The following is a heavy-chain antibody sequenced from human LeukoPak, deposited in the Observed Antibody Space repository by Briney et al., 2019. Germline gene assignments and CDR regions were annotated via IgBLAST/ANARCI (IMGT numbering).Heavy chain of an antibody. V-gene: IGHV7-4-1*02. D-gene: IGHD6-13*01. J-gene: IGHJ4*02. CDR3: ARGHRLRIAAAGTIY. Sequence: ASVKVSCKASGYTFTSYDINWVRQAPGQGLEWMGWINTNTGNPTYAQGFTGRFVFSLDTSVSTAYPQISSLKAEDTAVYYCARGHRLRIAAAGTIYWGQGTLVTVSS. CDR1: GYTFTSYD. CDR2: INTNTGNP.